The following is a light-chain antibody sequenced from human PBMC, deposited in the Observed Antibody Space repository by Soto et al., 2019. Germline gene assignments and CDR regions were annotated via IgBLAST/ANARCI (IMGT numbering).Light chain of an antibody. CDR3: SSYGGSNNLL. J-gene: IGLJ2*01. CDR1: SRDIGGYDF. Sequence: QAVLTQPPSASGSPGQSVTISCTGTSRDIGGYDFVSWYQQHPGKAPKLLIYDVIKRPSGVPDRFSGSKSGNPASLTVSGLQTDDEADYYCSSYGGSNNLLFGGGTKLTVL. V-gene: IGLV2-8*01. CDR2: DVI.